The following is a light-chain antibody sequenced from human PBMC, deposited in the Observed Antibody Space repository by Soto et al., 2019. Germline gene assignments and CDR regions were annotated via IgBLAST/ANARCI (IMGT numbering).Light chain of an antibody. CDR3: SSYTSSSVV. Sequence: QSALTQPASVSGSPGQSITISCTGTSSDVGGYNYVSWYQQHPGKAPKLMIYDVSNRPSGVSNRFSGSKSGNTASLTISGLQDDDEADYYCSSYTSSSVVFGGGTKVTVL. J-gene: IGLJ2*01. V-gene: IGLV2-14*01. CDR1: SSDVGGYNY. CDR2: DVS.